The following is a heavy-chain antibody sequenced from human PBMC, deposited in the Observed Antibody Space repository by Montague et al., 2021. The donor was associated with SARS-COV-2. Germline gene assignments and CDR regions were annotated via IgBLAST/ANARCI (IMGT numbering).Heavy chain of an antibody. Sequence: SETLSLTCAVYSGSFSDHYWTWIRQPPGKGLEWIGEINHTGSATYNPSLKSRVTLSVDTSKNQFSLKLQSVTAADTAVYYCARGQVTIFGMLIFIPAAGHLDGWGQGTSVTVSS. CDR1: SGSFSDHY. CDR3: ARGQVTIFGMLIFIPAAGHLDG. CDR2: INHTGSA. D-gene: IGHD3-3*01. V-gene: IGHV4-34*01. J-gene: IGHJ3*01.